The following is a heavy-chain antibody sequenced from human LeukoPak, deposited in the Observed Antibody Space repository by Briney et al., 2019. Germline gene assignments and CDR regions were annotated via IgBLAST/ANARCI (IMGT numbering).Heavy chain of an antibody. D-gene: IGHD1-1*01. V-gene: IGHV4-34*01. J-gene: IGHJ4*02. CDR2: INHTSST. Sequence: SETLSLTCAVYGGSFSGYYWIGIRQPPGKGVEWIAEINHTSSTNYNPSLKSRVTISVDTSKNHFSLKLTSVTAAHTAVYYCAREDLGAETTLDYWGQGTLVTVSS. CDR3: AREDLGAETTLDY. CDR1: GGSFSGYY.